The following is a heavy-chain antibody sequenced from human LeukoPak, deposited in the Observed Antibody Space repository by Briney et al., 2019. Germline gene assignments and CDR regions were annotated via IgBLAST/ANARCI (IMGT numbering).Heavy chain of an antibody. V-gene: IGHV4-59*01. Sequence: SGTLSLTCTVSGGSISDNYWSWIRQPPGKGLEWIGYIYYSGSTNYNPSLKSRVTISVDTSKNQFSLKLSSLTAADTAVYYCARDLYYYDSSGRLYYYYGMDVWGQGTTVTVSS. CDR1: GGSISDNY. D-gene: IGHD3-22*01. CDR3: ARDLYYYDSSGRLYYYYGMDV. CDR2: IYYSGST. J-gene: IGHJ6*02.